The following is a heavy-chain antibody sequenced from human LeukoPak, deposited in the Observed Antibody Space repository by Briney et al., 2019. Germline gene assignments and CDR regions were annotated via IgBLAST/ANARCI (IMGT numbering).Heavy chain of an antibody. V-gene: IGHV3-30*02. CDR2: IRYDGSNK. Sequence: GGSLRLSCAASGFTFSSYGLHWVRQAPGKGLEWVAFIRYDGSNKYYEDSVKGRFTISRDNSKNTLYLQMNSLRAEDTAVYYCANEPRGAFDIWGQGTMVTVSS. CDR1: GFTFSSYG. D-gene: IGHD3-10*01. J-gene: IGHJ3*02. CDR3: ANEPRGAFDI.